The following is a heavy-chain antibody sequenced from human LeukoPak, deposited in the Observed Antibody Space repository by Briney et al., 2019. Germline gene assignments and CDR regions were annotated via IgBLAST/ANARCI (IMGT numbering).Heavy chain of an antibody. Sequence: GESLKISCKGFGYSFTSYWIGWVRQMPGKSVGGVGIIYPCDCDTRFSPSFQGQVTISADKSIRTAYLQWSSLKASDTAMYYCARWGYYDFWSGYLDEKNFDYWGQGTLVTVSS. CDR2: IYPCDCDT. CDR1: GYSFTSYW. CDR3: ARWGYYDFWSGYLDEKNFDY. V-gene: IGHV5-51*01. J-gene: IGHJ4*02. D-gene: IGHD3-3*01.